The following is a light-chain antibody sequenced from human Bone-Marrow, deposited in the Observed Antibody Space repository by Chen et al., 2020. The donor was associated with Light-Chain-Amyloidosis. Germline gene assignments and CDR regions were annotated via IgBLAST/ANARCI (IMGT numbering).Light chain of an antibody. CDR2: GTN. CDR1: TDNIGAGFD. Sequence: QSLLTQPPPQSGAPGPRVTMSSTGSTDNIGAGFDVPWYQQLPGTVPKLLTYGTNNRPSGVPDLFSGSKSGTSASLAITGLQAEDDADYYCQSYDSSLSGVVFGGGTKLTVL. V-gene: IGLV1-40*01. J-gene: IGLJ3*02. CDR3: QSYDSSLSGVV.